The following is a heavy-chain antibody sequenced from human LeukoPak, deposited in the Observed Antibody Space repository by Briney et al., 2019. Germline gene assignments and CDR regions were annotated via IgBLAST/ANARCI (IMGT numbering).Heavy chain of an antibody. V-gene: IGHV3-48*04. Sequence: GGSLRLSCAASGFTFSSYSIDWVRQAPGTGLEWLSYISSSSSTIYFADSVKGRFTISRDNAKNSAYLHMNSLRAEDTAVYYCARVWSSGYTKDYWGQGTLVTVS. J-gene: IGHJ4*02. CDR2: ISSSSSTI. CDR3: ARVWSSGYTKDY. CDR1: GFTFSSYS. D-gene: IGHD3-22*01.